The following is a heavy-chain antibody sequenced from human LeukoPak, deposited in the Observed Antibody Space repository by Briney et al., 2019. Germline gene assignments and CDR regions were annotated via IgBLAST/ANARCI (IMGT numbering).Heavy chain of an antibody. CDR2: IKQDGSEK. Sequence: PGGSLRLSCAASGFTFSSYWMSWVRQAPGKGLEWVANIKQDGSEKYYVDSVKGRFTISRDNAKNSLYLQMNSLRAEDTAVYYCARAACSSTSCYCFDYWGQGTLVTVSS. CDR3: ARAACSSTSCYCFDY. J-gene: IGHJ4*02. CDR1: GFTFSSYW. D-gene: IGHD2-2*01. V-gene: IGHV3-7*01.